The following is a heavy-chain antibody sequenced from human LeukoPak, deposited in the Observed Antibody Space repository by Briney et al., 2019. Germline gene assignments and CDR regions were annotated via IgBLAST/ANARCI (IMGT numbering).Heavy chain of an antibody. CDR3: ARASLLVWFGELLSPFDY. D-gene: IGHD3-10*01. J-gene: IGHJ4*02. CDR2: TYYRSKWYN. CDR1: GDSVSSNSAA. Sequence: SQTLSLTCAISGDSVSSNSAAWNWIRQSPSRGLEWLGRTYYRSKWYNDYAVSVKSRITINPDTSKNQFSLQLNSVTPEDTAVYYCARASLLVWFGELLSPFDYWGQGTRVTVSS. V-gene: IGHV6-1*01.